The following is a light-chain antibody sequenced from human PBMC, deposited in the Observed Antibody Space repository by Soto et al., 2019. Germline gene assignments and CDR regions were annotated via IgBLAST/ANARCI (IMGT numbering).Light chain of an antibody. CDR1: QSIVSY. J-gene: IGKJ1*01. V-gene: IGKV1-39*01. CDR3: QRSSSPPPWT. CDR2: ATS. Sequence: DLHMTPSPSSLSASVGARVTIHCRSSQSIVSYLNWDLLKPGKASKIRSYATSNLRSGIPSKLIVSGSGRDFALTISSLQPEDLATYFCQRSSSPPPWTFRQGTKVDIK.